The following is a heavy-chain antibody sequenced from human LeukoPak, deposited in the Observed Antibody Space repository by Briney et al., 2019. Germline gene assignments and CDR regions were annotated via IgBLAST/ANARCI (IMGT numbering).Heavy chain of an antibody. Sequence: SQTLSLTCTVSGGSISSGDFYWSWIRQPPGKGLEWIGYIYHGGSTYYNPSLKSRVIISVDRSKNQFSLKLSSVTAADTAVYYCARIQKRWLQSHPYYYGMDVWGQGTTVTVSS. CDR2: IYHGGST. D-gene: IGHD5-24*01. CDR3: ARIQKRWLQSHPYYYGMDV. V-gene: IGHV4-30-2*01. CDR1: GGSISSGDFY. J-gene: IGHJ6*02.